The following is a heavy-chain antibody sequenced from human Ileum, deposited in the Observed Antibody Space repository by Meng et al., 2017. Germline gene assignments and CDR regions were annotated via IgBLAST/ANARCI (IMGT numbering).Heavy chain of an antibody. CDR1: GYPFTNYD. J-gene: IGHJ4*02. D-gene: IGHD1-26*01. CDR2: INTNTGNP. V-gene: IGHV7-4-1*02. CDR3: ATSGGGFDY. Sequence: VQLVQSGAEVEKSRASVKVSCKASGYPFTNYDINWVRQAPGQGLEWMGWINTNTGNPTYAQGFTGRFVFSLDTSVNTAHLQISTLTAEDTAVYYCATSGGGFDYWGQGALVTVSS.